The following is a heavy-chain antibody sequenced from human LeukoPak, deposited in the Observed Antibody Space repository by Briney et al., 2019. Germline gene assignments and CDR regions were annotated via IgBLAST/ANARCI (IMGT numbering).Heavy chain of an antibody. CDR2: IYPVSSAT. CDR1: GFPFIIYS. Sequence: PRGSLTISCMGSGFPFIIYSSAWVRQMHGKGLKWMAIIYPVSSATRYSPSVQGPFTISPHQSISTAYLQWSSLKASDSAMYYCARLQIWADYWGQGTPVTASS. CDR3: ARLQIWADY. V-gene: IGHV5-51*01. J-gene: IGHJ4*02. D-gene: IGHD3-16*01.